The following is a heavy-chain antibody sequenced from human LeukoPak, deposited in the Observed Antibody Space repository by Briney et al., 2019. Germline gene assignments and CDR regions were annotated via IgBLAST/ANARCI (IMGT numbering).Heavy chain of an antibody. Sequence: GGSLRLSCAASGFTFSSYSMNWVRQAPGKGLEWVSSISSSSSYIYYADSVKGRFTISRDNAKNSLYLQMNSLRAEDTAVYYCAREGPIVATTYYYGMDVWGQGTTVTVSS. J-gene: IGHJ6*02. CDR3: AREGPIVATTYYYGMDV. V-gene: IGHV3-21*01. CDR2: ISSSSSYI. CDR1: GFTFSSYS. D-gene: IGHD5-12*01.